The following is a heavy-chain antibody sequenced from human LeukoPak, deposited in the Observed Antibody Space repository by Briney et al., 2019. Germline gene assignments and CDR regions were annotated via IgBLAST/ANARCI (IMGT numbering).Heavy chain of an antibody. V-gene: IGHV3-20*04. J-gene: IGHJ4*02. D-gene: IGHD2-15*01. CDR2: INWNGGST. CDR3: AKKLLHFDY. CDR1: GFTFDDYG. Sequence: GGSLRLSCAASGFTFDDYGMSWVRQAPGKGLEWVSGINWNGGSTGYADSVKGRFSISRDNSKNTLYLQMNSLRAEDTAVYYCAKKLLHFDYWGQGTLVTVSS.